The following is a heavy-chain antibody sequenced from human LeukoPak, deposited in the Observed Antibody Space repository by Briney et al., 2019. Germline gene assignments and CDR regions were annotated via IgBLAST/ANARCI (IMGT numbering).Heavy chain of an antibody. V-gene: IGHV3-23*01. D-gene: IGHD2-15*01. CDR3: AKEDVGAAPHF. CDR2: DSVYGGGA. CDR1: GFTFSAYG. Sequence: GGSLRLSCAASGFTFSAYGMSWIRQVPGKGLEWVSADSVYGGGAYYADSVNGRFTMSRDNSENTVYLQMDSLRAEDTALYYCAKEDVGAAPHFWGQGTLVTVSS. J-gene: IGHJ4*02.